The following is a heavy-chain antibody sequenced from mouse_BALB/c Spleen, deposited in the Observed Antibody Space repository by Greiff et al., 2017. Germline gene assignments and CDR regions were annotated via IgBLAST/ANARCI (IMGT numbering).Heavy chain of an antibody. CDR1: GFTFSSYG. Sequence: EVQGVESGGDLVKPGGSLKLSCAASGFTFSSYGMSWVRQTPDKRLEWVATISSGGSYTYYPDSVKGRFTISRDNAKNTLYLQMSSLKSEDTAMYYCAREGALRRGFAYWGQGTLVTVSA. CDR3: AREGALRRGFAY. J-gene: IGHJ3*01. V-gene: IGHV5-6*01. CDR2: ISSGGSYT. D-gene: IGHD1-2*01.